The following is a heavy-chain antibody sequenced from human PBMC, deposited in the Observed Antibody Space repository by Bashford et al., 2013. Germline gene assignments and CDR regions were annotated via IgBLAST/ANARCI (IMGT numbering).Heavy chain of an antibody. D-gene: IGHD1-26*01. CDR3: ARDGPVVGVWNAFDV. Sequence: SVKVSCKASGGTFSSYAISWVRQAPGQGLEWMGRIIPILGIANYAQKFQGRVTITADKSTSTAYMELSSLRSEDTAVYFCARDGPVVGVWNAFDVWGQGTVVTVSS. V-gene: IGHV1-69*04. J-gene: IGHJ3*01. CDR2: IIPILGIA. CDR1: GGTFSSYA.